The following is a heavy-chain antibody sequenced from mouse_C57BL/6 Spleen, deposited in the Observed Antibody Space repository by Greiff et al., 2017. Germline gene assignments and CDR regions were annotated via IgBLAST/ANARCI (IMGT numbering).Heavy chain of an antibody. J-gene: IGHJ2*01. CDR2: IYPGDGDT. Sequence: QVQLQQSGPELVKPGASVKISCKASGYAFSSSWMNWVKQRPGQGLEWIGRIYPGDGDTNYNGKFKGKATLTADKSSSTAYMQLSRLTSEDSAVYFCAREGYGNFPFEYWGQGTTLTVAS. CDR1: GYAFSSSW. CDR3: AREGYGNFPFEY. D-gene: IGHD2-1*01. V-gene: IGHV1-82*01.